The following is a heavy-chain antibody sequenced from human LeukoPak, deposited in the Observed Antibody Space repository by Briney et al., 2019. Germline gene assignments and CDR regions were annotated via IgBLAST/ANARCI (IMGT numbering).Heavy chain of an antibody. CDR2: ISGSGADT. Sequence: TGESVRLSCAASGFTFSNYAMSWVRQAPGKGLEWVSVISGSGADTYYTDYVKGRFTISRDNSKNTVYLQMNSLRAEDTAVYFCTKDTIFDLWGQGTMVTVSS. J-gene: IGHJ3*01. V-gene: IGHV3-23*01. D-gene: IGHD3-3*01. CDR3: TKDTIFDL. CDR1: GFTFSNYA.